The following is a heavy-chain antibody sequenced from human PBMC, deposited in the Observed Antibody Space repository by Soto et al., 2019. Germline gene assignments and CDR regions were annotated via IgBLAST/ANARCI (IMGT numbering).Heavy chain of an antibody. D-gene: IGHD6-13*01. V-gene: IGHV4-39*01. J-gene: IGHJ5*02. Sequence: PSETLSLTCTVSGGSISSSSYYWGWIRQPPGKGLEWIGSIYYSGSTYYNPSLKSRVTISVDTSKNQFSLKLSSVTAADTAVYYCARHVSSRAYEWFDPWGQGTLVTVSS. CDR3: ARHVSSRAYEWFDP. CDR2: IYYSGST. CDR1: GGSISSSSYY.